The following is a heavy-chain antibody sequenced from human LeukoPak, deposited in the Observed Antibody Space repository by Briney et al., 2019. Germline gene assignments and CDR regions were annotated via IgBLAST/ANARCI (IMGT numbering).Heavy chain of an antibody. CDR1: GFNFRIYW. CDR3: ARVAYYYDSSGYYFDY. J-gene: IGHJ4*02. V-gene: IGHV3-74*01. D-gene: IGHD3-22*01. Sequence: PGGSLRLSCAASGFNFRIYWMHWVRQAPGKGLVGVSRINSDGSTTSYADSVKGRFTISRDNAKNTLYLQMNSLRAEDTAVYYCARVAYYYDSSGYYFDYWGQGTLVTVSS. CDR2: INSDGSTT.